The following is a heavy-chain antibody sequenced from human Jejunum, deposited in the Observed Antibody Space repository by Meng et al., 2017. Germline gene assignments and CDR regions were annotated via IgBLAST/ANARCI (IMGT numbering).Heavy chain of an antibody. CDR2: IYYSGTA. CDR3: ARDRPTPDFLAVAGTFDY. J-gene: IGHJ4*02. V-gene: IGHV4-31*03. CDR1: GGAVSSAGYY. D-gene: IGHD6-19*01. Sequence: QVQLQESGPGLVKPPQSLSLTCTVSGGAVSSAGYYWRWLRQLPGKGLEWIGYIYYSGTAYYNPSLKSRATISLDTSENQFSLKLSFVLAADTAVYYCARDRPTPDFLAVAGTFDYWGQGILVTVSS.